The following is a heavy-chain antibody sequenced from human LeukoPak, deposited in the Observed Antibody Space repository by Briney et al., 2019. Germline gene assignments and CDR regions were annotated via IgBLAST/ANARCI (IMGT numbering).Heavy chain of an antibody. CDR3: ATEGYCSGGNCYSFDH. CDR1: GFTFSSYG. V-gene: IGHV3-15*07. D-gene: IGHD2-15*01. Sequence: PGGSLRLSCAASGFTFSSYGMHWVRQAPGKGLEWVGRIKSKTDGGTIDYAAPVKGRFSVSRDDSKNTVYLQMNSLKTEDTAVYYCATEGYCSGGNCYSFDHWGQGTLVTVSS. J-gene: IGHJ4*02. CDR2: IKSKTDGGTI.